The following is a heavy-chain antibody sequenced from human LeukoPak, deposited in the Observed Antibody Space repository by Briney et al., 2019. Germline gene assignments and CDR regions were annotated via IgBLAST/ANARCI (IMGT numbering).Heavy chain of an antibody. CDR2: IYYSGST. D-gene: IGHD3-22*01. CDR1: GGSISSYY. J-gene: IGHJ4*02. Sequence: SETLSLTCTVSGGSISSYYWSWIRQPPGKGLEWIGYIYYSGSTNYNPSLKSRVTISVDTSKNQFSLRLRSVTAADTAVYYCARRVVPGGYDPDYWGQGTLVTVSS. V-gene: IGHV4-59*12. CDR3: ARRVVPGGYDPDY.